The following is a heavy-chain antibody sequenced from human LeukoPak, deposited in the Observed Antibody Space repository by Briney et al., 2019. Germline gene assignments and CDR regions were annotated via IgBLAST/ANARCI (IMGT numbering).Heavy chain of an antibody. Sequence: PSETLSLTCTVSGGSISSGSYYWSWIRRPAGKGLEWIGRIYTSGSTNYNPSLKSRVTISVDTSKNQFSLKLSSVTAADTAVYYCARQKLLWFGGSYYYMDVWGKGTTVTISS. CDR2: IYTSGST. D-gene: IGHD3-10*01. CDR1: GGSISSGSYY. CDR3: ARQKLLWFGGSYYYMDV. J-gene: IGHJ6*03. V-gene: IGHV4-61*02.